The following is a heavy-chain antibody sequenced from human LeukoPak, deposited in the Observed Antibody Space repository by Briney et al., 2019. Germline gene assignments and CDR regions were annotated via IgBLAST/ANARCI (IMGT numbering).Heavy chain of an antibody. V-gene: IGHV3-74*01. CDR2: INTDGSST. J-gene: IGHJ4*02. Sequence: GGSLRLSCAASGFTFSSYWMHWVRQAPGKGLVWVSRINTDGSSTSYADSVKGRFTISRDNAKNTLYLQMNSLRAEDTAVYYCAMGSPDEPLDYWGQGTLVTVSS. CDR3: AMGSPDEPLDY. D-gene: IGHD1-26*01. CDR1: GFTFSSYW.